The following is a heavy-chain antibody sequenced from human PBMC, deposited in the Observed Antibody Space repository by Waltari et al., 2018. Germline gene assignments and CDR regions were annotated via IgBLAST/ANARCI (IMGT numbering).Heavy chain of an antibody. CDR3: ARGMKVDY. Sequence: QVRLQQWGPGLLRPSETLSLTCAVYGGSFSGYYWIWIRQSPKKGLEWIGEINHSGSTKYNPSLKSRVTMSVYTFKNQFSLKMTSVTAADTAVYYCARGMKVDYWGQGTPVTVSS. J-gene: IGHJ4*02. V-gene: IGHV4-34*01. CDR1: GGSFSGYY. CDR2: INHSGST.